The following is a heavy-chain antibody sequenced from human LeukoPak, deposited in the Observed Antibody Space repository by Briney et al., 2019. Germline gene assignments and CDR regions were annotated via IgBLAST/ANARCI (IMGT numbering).Heavy chain of an antibody. CDR1: GYSFTSYW. CDR3: ARQWGSIAAAGYYYYYMDV. J-gene: IGHJ6*03. CDR2: IYPGDSDT. V-gene: IGHV5-51*01. Sequence: GESLKISCKGPGYSFTSYWIGWVRQMPGKGLEWMGIIYPGDSDTRYSPSFQGQVTISADKSISTAYLQWSSLKASDTAMYYCARQWGSIAAAGYYYYYMDVWGKGTTVTVSS. D-gene: IGHD6-13*01.